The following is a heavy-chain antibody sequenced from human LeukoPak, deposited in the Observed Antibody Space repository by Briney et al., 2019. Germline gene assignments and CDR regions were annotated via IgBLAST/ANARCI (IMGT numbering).Heavy chain of an antibody. J-gene: IGHJ6*03. CDR2: INPNGGDT. V-gene: IGHV1-2*02. Sequence: ASVKVSCKASGYTFTGYYIHWVRQAPGQGLEWMGWINPNGGDTNYAQRFQGRVTMTTDTSISTAYMELNSLRSDDTAVYYCAREPADGWPYYYYYMDVWGKGTTVTVSS. CDR1: GYTFTGYY. CDR3: AREPADGWPYYYYYMDV. D-gene: IGHD2-15*01.